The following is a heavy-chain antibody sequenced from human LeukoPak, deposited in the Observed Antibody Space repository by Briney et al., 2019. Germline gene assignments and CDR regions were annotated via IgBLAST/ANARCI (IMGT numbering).Heavy chain of an antibody. J-gene: IGHJ4*02. CDR1: GFTFSTFA. V-gene: IGHV3-23*01. CDR3: AKAPDSSGFPSYFDS. CDR2: LSDSDVSS. D-gene: IGHD3-22*01. Sequence: GGSLRLSCAVSGFTFSTFAMNWVRQAPGKGLEWVSSLSDSDVSSYYADSVKGRFTISRDNSKNTLYLQMNSLRAEDTATYYCAKAPDSSGFPSYFDSWGQRTLVAVSS.